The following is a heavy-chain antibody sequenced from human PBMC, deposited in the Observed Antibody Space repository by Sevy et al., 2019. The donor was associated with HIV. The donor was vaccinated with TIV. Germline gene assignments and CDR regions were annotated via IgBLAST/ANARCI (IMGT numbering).Heavy chain of an antibody. J-gene: IGHJ6*02. D-gene: IGHD7-27*01. CDR1: GFTFSSYA. V-gene: IGHV3-30*04. CDR3: ARAPRSGRYYYYGMDV. CDR2: ISYYGSNK. Sequence: GGSLRLSCAASGFTFSSYAMHWVRQAPGKGLEWVAVISYYGSNKYYADSVKGRFTISRDNSKNTLYLQMNSLRAEDTAVYYCARAPRSGRYYYYGMDVWGQGTTVTVSS.